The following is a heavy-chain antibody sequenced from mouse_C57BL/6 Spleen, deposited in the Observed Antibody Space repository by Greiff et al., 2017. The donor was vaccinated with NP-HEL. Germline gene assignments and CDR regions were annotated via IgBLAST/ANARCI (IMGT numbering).Heavy chain of an antibody. CDR3: ARHEDKGIYYGYDGGFAY. CDR1: GYTFTEYT. V-gene: IGHV1-62-2*01. J-gene: IGHJ3*01. CDR2: FYPGSGSI. D-gene: IGHD2-2*01. Sequence: QVQLQQSGAELVKPGASVKLSCKASGYTFTEYTIHWVKQRSGQGLEWIGWFYPGSGSIKYNEKFKDKATLTADKSSSTVYMELSRLTSEDSAVYFCARHEDKGIYYGYDGGFAYWGQGTLVTVSA.